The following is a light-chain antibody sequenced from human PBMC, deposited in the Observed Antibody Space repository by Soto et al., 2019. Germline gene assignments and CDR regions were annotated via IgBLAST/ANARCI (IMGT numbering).Light chain of an antibody. CDR2: AAS. Sequence: DIQMTQSPSSVSASVGDRITITCRASQAIGGRLAWFQQKPGKATQYLIQAASILQSGVPSRFSGSGSGTEFILTINNLQPEDFASYYCLQVYSFPRTFGLGTKVEI. CDR1: QAIGGR. J-gene: IGKJ1*01. V-gene: IGKV1-12*01. CDR3: LQVYSFPRT.